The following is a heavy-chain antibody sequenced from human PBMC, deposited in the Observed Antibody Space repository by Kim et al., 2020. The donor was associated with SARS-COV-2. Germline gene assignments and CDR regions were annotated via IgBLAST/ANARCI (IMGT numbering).Heavy chain of an antibody. D-gene: IGHD2-2*02. Sequence: SETLSLTCAVSGGSFSDYNWNWIRRPPGKGLEWVGEINPGGSATYSPSLKRRVSISMDTSKRQFSLKLQSLTAADTAVYYCSRGRAGVVPAPILGLGPFYDYYAMDVWGQGTTVAVSS. V-gene: IGHV4-34*01. J-gene: IGHJ6*02. CDR3: SRGRAGVVPAPILGLGPFYDYYAMDV. CDR1: GGSFSDYN. CDR2: INPGGSA.